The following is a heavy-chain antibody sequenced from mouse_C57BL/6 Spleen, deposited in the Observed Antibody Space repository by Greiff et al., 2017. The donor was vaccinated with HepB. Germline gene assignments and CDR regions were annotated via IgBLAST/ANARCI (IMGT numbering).Heavy chain of an antibody. CDR2: IDPEDGET. Sequence: EVQGVESGAELVKPGASVKLSCTASGFNIKDYYMHWVKQRTEQGLEWIGRIDPEDGETKYALKFQGKATITADTSSNTAYLQLSSLTSEDTAVYYCARSSITTVVEGFDYWGQGTTLTVSS. V-gene: IGHV14-2*01. D-gene: IGHD1-1*01. J-gene: IGHJ2*01. CDR1: GFNIKDYY. CDR3: ARSSITTVVEGFDY.